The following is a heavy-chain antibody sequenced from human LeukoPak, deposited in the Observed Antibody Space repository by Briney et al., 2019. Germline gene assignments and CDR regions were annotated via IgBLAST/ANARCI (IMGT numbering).Heavy chain of an antibody. Sequence: SETLSLTCTVSGGSISSHNWTWIRQSPVKGLEWIGDISNSGSTSYNPSLKSRVTISIDTSKNQFSLKLSSVTAADTAVYYCGRDALVGYFSYYYMDVWGKGTTVTVSS. J-gene: IGHJ6*03. D-gene: IGHD2-15*01. V-gene: IGHV4-59*11. CDR3: GRDALVGYFSYYYMDV. CDR1: GGSISSHN. CDR2: ISNSGST.